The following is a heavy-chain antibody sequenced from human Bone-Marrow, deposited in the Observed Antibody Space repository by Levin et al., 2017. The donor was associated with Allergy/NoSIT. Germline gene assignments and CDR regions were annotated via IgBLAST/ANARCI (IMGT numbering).Heavy chain of an antibody. Sequence: GGSLRLSCVASGLTFSNTWMNWVRQAPGKGLEWVGRIKTKADGGTTEYAAPVKGRFTISRDDSKNTLYLQMDSLKIEDTAVYSCVTDHTVDDWGQGTLVTVSS. CDR3: VTDHTVDD. CDR1: GLTFSNTW. J-gene: IGHJ4*02. D-gene: IGHD2-21*01. V-gene: IGHV3-15*01. CDR2: IKTKADGGTT.